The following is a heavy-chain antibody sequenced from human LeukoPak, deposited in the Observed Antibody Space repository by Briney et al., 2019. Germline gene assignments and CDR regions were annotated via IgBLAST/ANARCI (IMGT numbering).Heavy chain of an antibody. CDR2: IYYSGST. V-gene: IGHV4-59*01. J-gene: IGHJ4*02. D-gene: IGHD2-2*01. CDR1: GGSISNYY. CDR3: ARYRLPDH. Sequence: SETLSLTCTVSGGSISNYYWSWIRQPPGKGLEWIGYIYYSGSTKYNPSLKSRVTTSVDTSKNQFSLKLSSLSAADTAVYYCARYRLPDHWGQGTLVTVSS.